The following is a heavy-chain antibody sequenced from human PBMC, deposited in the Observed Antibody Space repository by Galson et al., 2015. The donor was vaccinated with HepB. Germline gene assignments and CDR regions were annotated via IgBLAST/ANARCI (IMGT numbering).Heavy chain of an antibody. D-gene: IGHD3-22*01. J-gene: IGHJ6*02. CDR1: GFTFSSYA. V-gene: IGHV3-30-3*01. CDR3: ARDPLTMMDYYGMDV. CDR2: ISYDGSNK. Sequence: SLRLSCAASGFTFSSYAMHWVRQAPGKGLEWVAVISYDGSNKYYADSVKGRFTISRDNSKNTLYLQMNSLRAEDTAVYYCARDPLTMMDYYGMDVWGQGTTVTVSS.